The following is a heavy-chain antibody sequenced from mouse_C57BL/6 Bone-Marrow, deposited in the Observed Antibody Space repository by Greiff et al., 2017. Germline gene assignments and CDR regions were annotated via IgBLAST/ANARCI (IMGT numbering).Heavy chain of an antibody. Sequence: EVQRVESGGDLVKPGGSLKLSCAASGFTFSSYGMSWARQTPDKRLEWVATISSGGSYTYYPDSVKGRFTISRDNAKNTLYLQMSSLKSEDTAMYYCARHGTGTNFDYWGQGTTLTVSS. D-gene: IGHD4-1*01. CDR1: GFTFSSYG. V-gene: IGHV5-6*01. CDR3: ARHGTGTNFDY. J-gene: IGHJ2*01. CDR2: ISSGGSYT.